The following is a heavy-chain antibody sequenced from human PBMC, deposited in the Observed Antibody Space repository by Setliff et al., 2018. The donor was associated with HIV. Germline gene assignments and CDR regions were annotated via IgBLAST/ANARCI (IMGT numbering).Heavy chain of an antibody. V-gene: IGHV4-59*01. CDR3: THRRRDGFIPY. Sequence: PSETLSLTCTGSGGSINSYYWSWIRQPPGKGLEYIGYIYYSGSTNYNPSLKSRVSLSVDTSKNQFSLNLTSVTAVDTATYYCTHRRRDGFIPYWGQGTRVTVSS. CDR1: GGSINSYY. CDR2: IYYSGST. D-gene: IGHD2-21*01. J-gene: IGHJ4*02.